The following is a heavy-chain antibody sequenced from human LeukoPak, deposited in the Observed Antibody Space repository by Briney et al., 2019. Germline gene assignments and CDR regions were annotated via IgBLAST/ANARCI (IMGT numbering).Heavy chain of an antibody. CDR1: GFTVSINH. V-gene: IGHV3-66*01. D-gene: IGHD6-19*01. Sequence: GGSLRLSCAASGFTVSINHMTWVRQSPGKGLEWVSLIYSGGSTFYAESVKDRFTISRDNSKNMLFLQMSSLRVEDTAVYYCVRDEPAVGGSFDFWGQGALVTVSS. J-gene: IGHJ4*02. CDR2: IYSGGST. CDR3: VRDEPAVGGSFDF.